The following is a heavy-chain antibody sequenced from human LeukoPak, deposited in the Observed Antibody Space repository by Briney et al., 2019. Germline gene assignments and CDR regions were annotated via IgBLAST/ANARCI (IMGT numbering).Heavy chain of an antibody. Sequence: PGGSLRLSCAASGFTFSSYWMSWVRQAPGKGLEWVANIKQDGSEKYYVDSVKGRFTISRDNAKNSLYLQMNSLRAEDTAVYYCARDRYPQWLDNWFDPWGQGTLVTVSS. CDR1: GFTFSSYW. CDR3: ARDRYPQWLDNWFDP. CDR2: IKQDGSEK. D-gene: IGHD6-19*01. V-gene: IGHV3-7*03. J-gene: IGHJ5*02.